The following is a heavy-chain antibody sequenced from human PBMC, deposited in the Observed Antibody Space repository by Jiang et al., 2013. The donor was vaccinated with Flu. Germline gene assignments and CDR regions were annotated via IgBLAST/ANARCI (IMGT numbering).Heavy chain of an antibody. V-gene: IGHV6-1*01. CDR2: TYYRSRWHT. D-gene: IGHD3-16*02. CDR3: VRGASDRRAFDV. Sequence: QTLSLTCVISGDSVSSNSAAWNWIRQSPSRGLEWLGRTYYRSRWHTDYAVSAKGRITMKVDTSKNQFSLQLSSVTPEDTALYYCVRGASDRRAFDVWGQGTMVTV. CDR1: GDSVSSNSAA. J-gene: IGHJ3*01.